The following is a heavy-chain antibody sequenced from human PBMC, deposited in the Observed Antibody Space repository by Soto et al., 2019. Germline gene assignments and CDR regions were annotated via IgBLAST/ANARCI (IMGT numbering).Heavy chain of an antibody. CDR2: INAYNGYT. CDR1: GYTFTNYG. J-gene: IGHJ5*02. Sequence: QVQLMQSGAEVKKPGASVKVSCKASGYTFTNYGISWVRQAPGQGLEWMGWINAYNGYTNYAQKFQGRVTMATATSTSTAYMELRSLRSDDTAVYYCARDGDEEANFDPWGQGTLVTVSS. D-gene: IGHD4-17*01. CDR3: ARDGDEEANFDP. V-gene: IGHV1-18*01.